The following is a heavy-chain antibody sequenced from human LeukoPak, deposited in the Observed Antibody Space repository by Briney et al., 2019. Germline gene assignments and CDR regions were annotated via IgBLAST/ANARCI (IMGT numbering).Heavy chain of an antibody. CDR3: ARGIRWASDC. CDR2: ITSNGGTT. J-gene: IGHJ4*02. V-gene: IGHV3-64*01. Sequence: GGSLRLSCAASGFTFRSYGMVWVRQAPGKGLEYVSGITSNGGTTYYGNSVKGRFTISRDNSKDTLYLQMGSLRTEDMAVYYCARGIRWASDCWGQGTLVTVAS. CDR1: GFTFRSYG. D-gene: IGHD4-23*01.